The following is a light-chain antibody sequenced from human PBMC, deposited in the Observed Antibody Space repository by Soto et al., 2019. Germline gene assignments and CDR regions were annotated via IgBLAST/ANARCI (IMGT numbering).Light chain of an antibody. V-gene: IGKV3-20*01. CDR1: QSVSSSS. CDR2: GAS. Sequence: EIVLTQSPGTLSLSPGDRATLSCRASQSVSSSSLAWYRQKPGQAPRLLIYGASGRVTGIPDRFSGSGSGTDFTLTISRLEPEDFAVYYCQLYGNSPWTFGQGTKVDIK. J-gene: IGKJ1*01. CDR3: QLYGNSPWT.